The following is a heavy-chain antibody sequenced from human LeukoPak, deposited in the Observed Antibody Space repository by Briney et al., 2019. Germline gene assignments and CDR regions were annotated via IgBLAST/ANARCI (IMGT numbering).Heavy chain of an antibody. V-gene: IGHV4-61*02. Sequence: SETLSLTCTVSGGSISSGSYYWSWLRQPAGKGLEWIGRIYTSGSTNYNPSLKSRVTISVDTSKKQFSLTLSSVTAADTAVYYCARESIAAAGTSLVYWGQGTLVTVSS. CDR3: ARESIAAAGTSLVY. CDR2: IYTSGST. D-gene: IGHD6-13*01. J-gene: IGHJ4*02. CDR1: GGSISSGSYY.